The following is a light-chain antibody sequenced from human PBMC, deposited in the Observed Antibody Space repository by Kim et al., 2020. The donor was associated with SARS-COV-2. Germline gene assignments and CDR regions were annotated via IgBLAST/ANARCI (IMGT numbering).Light chain of an antibody. Sequence: SESLGDRVTTACQARKDINTDLSWYQQQPGKAPRLLIYSASTLKTGVPSRFRGSGSGTDFTFIISSLQSEDIATYFCHHYLDVPYTFGPGTKLDI. CDR1: KDINTD. V-gene: IGKV1-33*01. CDR2: SAS. CDR3: HHYLDVPYT. J-gene: IGKJ2*01.